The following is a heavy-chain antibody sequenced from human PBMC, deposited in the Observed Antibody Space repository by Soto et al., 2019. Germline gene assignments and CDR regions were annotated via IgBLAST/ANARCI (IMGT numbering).Heavy chain of an antibody. CDR3: ARGVGSASYSNQYNWFDP. J-gene: IGHJ5*02. Sequence: QVQLVQSGGEVKKPGASVKVSCKASGYTFTNYGISWVRQAPGQGLEWMGWINVYNGNTKYAQKVQGRVTMTTDTSTSTAYMELRSLRSDDTAVYYCARGVGSASYSNQYNWFDPWAQGTLVTVSS. CDR2: INVYNGNT. D-gene: IGHD3-10*01. CDR1: GYTFTNYG. V-gene: IGHV1-18*01.